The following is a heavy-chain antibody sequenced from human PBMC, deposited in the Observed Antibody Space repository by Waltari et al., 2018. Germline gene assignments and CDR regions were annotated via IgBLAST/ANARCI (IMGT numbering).Heavy chain of an antibody. CDR1: GFTFSSYA. J-gene: IGHJ4*02. CDR3: AKDMVQGGGTRTRYFDY. Sequence: EVQLVESGGGLVQPGGSLRLSCAASGFTFSSYAMSWVRQAPGKGLEWVSAISGSGGSTYYADSVKGRFTISRDNSKNTLYLQMNSLRAEDTAVYYCAKDMVQGGGTRTRYFDYWGQGTLVTVSS. CDR2: ISGSGGST. D-gene: IGHD3-10*01. V-gene: IGHV3-23*04.